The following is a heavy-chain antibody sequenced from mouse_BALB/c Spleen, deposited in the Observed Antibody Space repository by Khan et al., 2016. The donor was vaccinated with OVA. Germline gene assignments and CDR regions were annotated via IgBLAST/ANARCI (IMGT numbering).Heavy chain of an antibody. CDR1: GYTFTKNG. Sequence: QIQLVQSGPELKKPGETVKISCKASGYTFTKNGMNWVKQAPGKGLKWMGWINTNTGEPTYAEEFTGRFAFSLETSASTAYLQINNLKKEDTGTYFCARSRWLLPAMDYWGQGTSVTVSS. V-gene: IGHV9-3*02. CDR2: INTNTGEP. J-gene: IGHJ4*01. D-gene: IGHD2-3*01. CDR3: ARSRWLLPAMDY.